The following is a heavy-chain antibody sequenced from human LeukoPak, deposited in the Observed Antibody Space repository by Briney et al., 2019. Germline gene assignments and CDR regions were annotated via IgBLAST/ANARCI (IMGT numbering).Heavy chain of an antibody. CDR3: AKGGGGYSYGYDY. V-gene: IGHV1-2*02. Sequence: ASVKVSCKASGYTFTGYYMHWVRQAPGQGLEWMGWINPNSGGTNYAQKFQGRVTMTRDTSISTAYMELSRLRSEDTAVCYCAKGGGGYSYGYDYWGQGTLVTVSS. D-gene: IGHD5-18*01. CDR1: GYTFTGYY. J-gene: IGHJ4*02. CDR2: INPNSGGT.